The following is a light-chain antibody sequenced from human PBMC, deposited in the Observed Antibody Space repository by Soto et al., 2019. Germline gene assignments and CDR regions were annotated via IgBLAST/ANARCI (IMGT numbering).Light chain of an antibody. CDR3: QHHNSYSQT. J-gene: IGKJ1*01. V-gene: IGKV1-5*01. CDR1: QSIRYY. Sequence: DIQLTQSPPTLSASVGDRVTITCRASQSIRYYLAWYQQMPGKAPKLLIYGASSLQSGLPSRFNGSGSGTEFTLTISSLQPDDFATYFCQHHNSYSQTFGQGTKVEIK. CDR2: GAS.